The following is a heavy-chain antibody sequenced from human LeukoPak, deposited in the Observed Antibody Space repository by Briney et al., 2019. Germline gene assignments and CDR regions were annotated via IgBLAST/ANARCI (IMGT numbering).Heavy chain of an antibody. J-gene: IGHJ2*01. CDR2: ISGSGGST. V-gene: IGHV3-23*01. D-gene: IGHD4-23*01. Sequence: GGSLRLSCAASGFTFSSYAMSWVRQAPGKGLEWVSGISGSGGSTYYADSVKGRFTISRDNSKNTMYLQTNSLRAEDTAVYYCAKDLYGGSVYWYFGLWGRGTLVTVSS. CDR1: GFTFSSYA. CDR3: AKDLYGGSVYWYFGL.